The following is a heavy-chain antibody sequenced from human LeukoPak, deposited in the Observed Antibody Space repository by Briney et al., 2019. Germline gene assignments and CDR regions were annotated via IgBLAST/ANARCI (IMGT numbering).Heavy chain of an antibody. Sequence: PGGSLRLSCAASGFTFSSYAMSWVRQEPGKGPEWVSGISDDSFSTYYTDSLKGRFAISRDNSKNTLYLQMNSLRAEDTAVYYCAIGRDGYNFGYFDYWGQGTLVTVSS. D-gene: IGHD5-24*01. CDR3: AIGRDGYNFGYFDY. CDR2: ISDDSFST. V-gene: IGHV3-23*01. J-gene: IGHJ4*02. CDR1: GFTFSSYA.